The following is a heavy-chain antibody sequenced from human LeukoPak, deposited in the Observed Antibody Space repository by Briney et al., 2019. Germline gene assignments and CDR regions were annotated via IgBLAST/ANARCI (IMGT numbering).Heavy chain of an antibody. CDR2: IYYNGIT. D-gene: IGHD3-3*01. Sequence: SETLSLTCTVSDGSISSGSYYWGWIRQPPGKGLEWIGSIYYNGITYYNPSLKSRVTISVDTSKNQFSLKLSSVTAADTAVYYCATESSYDFWSGYFSYWGQGTLVTVSS. CDR1: DGSISSGSYY. J-gene: IGHJ4*02. V-gene: IGHV4-39*07. CDR3: ATESSYDFWSGYFSY.